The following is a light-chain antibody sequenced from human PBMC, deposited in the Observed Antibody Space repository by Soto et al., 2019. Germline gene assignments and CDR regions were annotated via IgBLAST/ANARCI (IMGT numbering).Light chain of an antibody. Sequence: EIVMTQSPATLSASPGEGATLSCRASQSVSNNLAWYQQKPGQAPRLLIYGAFTRATGIPARFSGSGSGTEFTLTISSLQSEDFAVYYCQQYKSWYTFGQGTKLEI. CDR1: QSVSNN. CDR3: QQYKSWYT. V-gene: IGKV3-15*01. CDR2: GAF. J-gene: IGKJ2*01.